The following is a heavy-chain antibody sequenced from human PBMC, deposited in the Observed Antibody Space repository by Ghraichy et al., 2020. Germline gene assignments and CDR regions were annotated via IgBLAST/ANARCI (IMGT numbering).Heavy chain of an antibody. Sequence: SETLSLTCTVSGASIRSNDYYWAWVRQPPGKGLEWIGSISYSGTTFYNPSLKSRVTKSVDTSKSQFSLKLDPVTATDTAVYYCARRCTGTSCQRGAFDFWGQGTMVTVSS. V-gene: IGHV4-39*01. CDR2: ISYSGTT. CDR1: GASIRSNDYY. D-gene: IGHD2-2*01. CDR3: ARRCTGTSCQRGAFDF. J-gene: IGHJ3*01.